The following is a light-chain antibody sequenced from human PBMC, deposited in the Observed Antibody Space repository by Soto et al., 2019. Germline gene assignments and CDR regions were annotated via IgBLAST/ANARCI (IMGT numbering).Light chain of an antibody. J-gene: IGLJ2*01. V-gene: IGLV1-44*01. CDR3: ASWDDSLNNVV. CDR1: TSNIGKNT. CDR2: SND. Sequence: QSVLTQPPSTSGTPGQRVTISCSGGTSNIGKNTVSWYQHLPGTAPRLLLYSNDQRPSGVPDRFSGSWSGTSASLAINGLQSEDEADYYCASWDDSLNNVVFGGGTKLNVL.